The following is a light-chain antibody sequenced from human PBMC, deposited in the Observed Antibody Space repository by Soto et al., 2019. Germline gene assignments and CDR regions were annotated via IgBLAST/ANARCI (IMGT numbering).Light chain of an antibody. CDR2: LNSDGSH. CDR3: QTWGTGIVV. CDR1: SGHSSYA. V-gene: IGLV4-69*01. Sequence: QSVLTQSPSASASLGASVKLTCTLSSGHSSYAIAWHQQQPEKGPRYLMKLNSDGSHSKGDGIPDRFSGSSSGAERYLTICSLQAEDEADYYCQTWGTGIVVFGGGTQLTVL. J-gene: IGLJ2*01.